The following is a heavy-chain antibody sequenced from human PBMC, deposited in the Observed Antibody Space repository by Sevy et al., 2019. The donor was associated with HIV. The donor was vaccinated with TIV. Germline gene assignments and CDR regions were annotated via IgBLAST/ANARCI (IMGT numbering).Heavy chain of an antibody. CDR3: AKEWGWQWLVQDYYYYYGMDV. CDR2: ISYDGSNK. J-gene: IGHJ6*02. Sequence: GGSLRLSCAASGFTFSSYGMHWVRQAPGKGLEWVAVISYDGSNKYYADSVKGRFTISRDNSKNTLYLQMNSLRAEDTAVYYCAKEWGWQWLVQDYYYYYGMDVWGQGTTVTVSS. CDR1: GFTFSSYG. V-gene: IGHV3-30*18. D-gene: IGHD6-19*01.